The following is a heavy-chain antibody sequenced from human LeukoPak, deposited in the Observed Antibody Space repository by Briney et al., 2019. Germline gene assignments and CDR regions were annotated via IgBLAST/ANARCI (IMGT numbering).Heavy chain of an antibody. J-gene: IGHJ5*02. CDR3: ARHEYSGSYYGLSWFDP. V-gene: IGHV4-39*01. D-gene: IGHD1-26*01. CDR1: GGSISSSGYY. Sequence: SETLSLTCTVSGGSISSSGYYWGWIRQPPGKGLEWIASIYYSGSTYYNPSLKSRVTISADTSKNQLSLKLSSLTAADTAVYYCARHEYSGSYYGLSWFDPWGQGTLVTVSS. CDR2: IYYSGST.